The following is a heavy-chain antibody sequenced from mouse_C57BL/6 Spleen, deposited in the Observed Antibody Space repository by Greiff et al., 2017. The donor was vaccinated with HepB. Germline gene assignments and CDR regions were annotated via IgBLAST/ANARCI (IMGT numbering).Heavy chain of an antibody. D-gene: IGHD2-4*01. CDR3: ARRGLRRLYFDY. J-gene: IGHJ2*01. CDR2: IYPSDSET. CDR1: GYTFTSYW. Sequence: VQLKESGAELVRPGSSVKLSCKASGYTFTSYWMDWVKQRPGQGLEWIGNIYPSDSETHYNQKFKDKATLTVDKSSSTAYMQLSSLTSEDSAVYYCARRGLRRLYFDYWGQGTTLTVSS. V-gene: IGHV1-61*01.